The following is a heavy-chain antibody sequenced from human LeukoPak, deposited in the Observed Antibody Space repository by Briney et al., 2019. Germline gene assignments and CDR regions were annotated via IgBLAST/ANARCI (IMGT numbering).Heavy chain of an antibody. CDR2: IYSGGSI. J-gene: IGHJ5*02. CDR1: GFTVSSNY. V-gene: IGHV3-53*04. CDR3: ARGRDYVWGSYRYSGWFDP. Sequence: PGGSLRLSCAASGFTVSSNYMSWVRQAPGKGLEWVSVIYSGGSIYYADSVKGRFTISRHNSKNTLYLQMNSLRAEDTAVYYCARGRDYVWGSYRYSGWFDPWGQGTLVTVSS. D-gene: IGHD3-16*02.